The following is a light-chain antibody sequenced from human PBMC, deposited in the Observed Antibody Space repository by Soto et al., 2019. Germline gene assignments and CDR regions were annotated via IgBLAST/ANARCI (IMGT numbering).Light chain of an antibody. V-gene: IGLV3-21*04. CDR1: NIGSKS. CDR2: YDS. J-gene: IGLJ2*01. CDR3: QVWDSSSDHVV. Sequence: ALTQPPSVSVAPGKTARITCGGNNIGSKSVHWYQQKPGQAPVLVIYYDSDRPSGIPERFSGSNSGNTATLTISRVEAGDEADYYCQVWDSSSDHVVFGGGTKVTVL.